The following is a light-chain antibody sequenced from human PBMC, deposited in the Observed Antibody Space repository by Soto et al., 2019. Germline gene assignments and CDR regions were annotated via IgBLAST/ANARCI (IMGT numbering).Light chain of an antibody. CDR3: QSYDISLSGYM. V-gene: IGLV1-40*01. Sequence: QAVVTQPPSVSGAPGQRVTISCTGSSSNIGAGYDVHWYQHLPGTAPKFLIYGNTNRPSGVPDRFSGSKSGTSASLAITGLQVEDEADYYCQSYDISLSGYMFGGGTKVTVL. CDR1: SSNIGAGYD. CDR2: GNT. J-gene: IGLJ3*02.